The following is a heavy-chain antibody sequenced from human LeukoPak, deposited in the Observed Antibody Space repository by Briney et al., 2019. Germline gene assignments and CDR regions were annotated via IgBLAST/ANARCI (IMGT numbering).Heavy chain of an antibody. J-gene: IGHJ3*02. CDR3: ARSNRESGSFLHSDAFDI. Sequence: GASVKVSCKASGYSFTTYYMNWVRQAPGQGLEWMGIINPSGGSTSYAQKFQGRVTMTRDTSTNTVYMELSSLRSEDTAVYYCARSNRESGSFLHSDAFDIWGQGTMATVSS. CDR1: GYSFTTYY. CDR2: INPSGGST. D-gene: IGHD1-26*01. V-gene: IGHV1-46*01.